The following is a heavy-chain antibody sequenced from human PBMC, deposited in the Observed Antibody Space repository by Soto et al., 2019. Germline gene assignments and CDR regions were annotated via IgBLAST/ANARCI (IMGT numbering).Heavy chain of an antibody. J-gene: IGHJ4*02. CDR1: GFSFSDYY. CDR3: ARTADFWSGSYQGFYFHD. CDR2: ISSRDTTI. D-gene: IGHD3-3*01. V-gene: IGHV3-11*01. Sequence: GGSLRLSCAASGFSFSDYYMSWIRQAPGKGLEWISHISSRDTTIYADSVKGRFTISRDNAKNSLYLQMNSLRAEDTAVYYCARTADFWSGSYQGFYFHDWGQGTLVTVSS.